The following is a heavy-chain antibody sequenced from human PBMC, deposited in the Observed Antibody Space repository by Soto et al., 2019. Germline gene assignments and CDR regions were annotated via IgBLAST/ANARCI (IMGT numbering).Heavy chain of an antibody. CDR1: GFTFSSYW. J-gene: IGHJ4*02. CDR3: AVIGDGSFRPFDY. D-gene: IGHD1-26*01. Sequence: EVQLVESGGGLVQPGGSLRLSCAASGFTFSSYWMHWVRQAPGKGLVWVSRINSDGSSTSYADSVKGRFTISRDNAKNTLYLQMNSLRAEDTAVYYCAVIGDGSFRPFDYWGQGTLVTVSS. V-gene: IGHV3-74*01. CDR2: INSDGSST.